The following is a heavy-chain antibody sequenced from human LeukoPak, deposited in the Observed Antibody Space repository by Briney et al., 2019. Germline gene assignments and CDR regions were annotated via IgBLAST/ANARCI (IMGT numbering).Heavy chain of an antibody. Sequence: SETLSLTCAVSGYSISSGYYWAWIRQPPGKGLEWIGSMYHSGSAYYNPSLKSRVTISVDTSKNQFSLNLRSVTAADTAVYYCARGGGNGGGWVGHYYYMDVWGRGTTVTVSS. CDR3: ARGGGNGGGWVGHYYYMDV. CDR2: MYHSGSA. D-gene: IGHD4-23*01. CDR1: GYSISSGYY. J-gene: IGHJ6*03. V-gene: IGHV4-38-2*01.